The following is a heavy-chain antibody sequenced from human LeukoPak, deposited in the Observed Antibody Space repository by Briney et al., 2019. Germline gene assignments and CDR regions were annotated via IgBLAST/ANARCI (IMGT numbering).Heavy chain of an antibody. Sequence: ASVKVSCKASGFTFTSSAMQWVRQARGQRLEWIGWIVVGSGNTNYAQKFQERVTITRDMSTSTAYMELSSLRSEDTAVYYCAAGPIVGATLGIWGQGTMVTVSS. J-gene: IGHJ3*02. CDR1: GFTFTSSA. V-gene: IGHV1-58*02. CDR2: IVVGSGNT. CDR3: AAGPIVGATLGI. D-gene: IGHD1-26*01.